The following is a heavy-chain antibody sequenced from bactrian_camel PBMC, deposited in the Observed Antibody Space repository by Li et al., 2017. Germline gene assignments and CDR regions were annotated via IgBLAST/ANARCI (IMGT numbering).Heavy chain of an antibody. J-gene: IGHJ7*01. Sequence: VQLVESGGGSVQAGGSLRLSCAASGNLPIRYCLAWFRQTSDTKEREGVATIDSDGRTSYVGSVKDRFTISEDNAKNILYLQMNSLKPEDTAMYYCAADRCPNSWYTPGFSRARYTYWDKGTQVTVS. CDR1: GNLPIRYC. CDR2: IDSDGRT. D-gene: IGHD2*01. V-gene: IGHV3S53*01.